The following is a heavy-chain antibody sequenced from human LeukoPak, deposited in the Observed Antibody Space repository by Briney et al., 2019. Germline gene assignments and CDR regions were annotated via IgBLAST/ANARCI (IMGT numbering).Heavy chain of an antibody. D-gene: IGHD2-15*01. J-gene: IGHJ4*02. CDR1: AFTFSNYW. CDR2: IKQDGSEK. Sequence: PGGSLRLSCAASAFTFSNYWMSWVRQAPGKGLEWVANIKQDGSEKYYVDSVKGRFTISRDNAKNSSYVQMNSLRAEDTAVYYCARGGSYFDYWGQGTLVTVSS. CDR3: ARGGSYFDY. V-gene: IGHV3-7*01.